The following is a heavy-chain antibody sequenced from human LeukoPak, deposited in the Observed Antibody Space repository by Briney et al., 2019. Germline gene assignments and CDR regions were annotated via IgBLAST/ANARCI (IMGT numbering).Heavy chain of an antibody. V-gene: IGHV4-30-4*07. CDR3: ARSTRSWFDP. CDR1: GGSVNSGTHS. D-gene: IGHD1-26*01. CDR2: IYYSGNT. Sequence: SQTLSLTCAVSGGSVNSGTHSWSWIRQPPGKGLEYIGYIYYSGNTYYNPSLKSRLSISIETSKKQFSLRLSSVTAADTAVYYCARSTRSWFDPWGQGTLVTVSS. J-gene: IGHJ5*02.